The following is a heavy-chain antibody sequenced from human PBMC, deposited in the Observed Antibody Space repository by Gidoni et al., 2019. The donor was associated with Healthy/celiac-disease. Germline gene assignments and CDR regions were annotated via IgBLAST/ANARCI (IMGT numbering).Heavy chain of an antibody. CDR3: ARHGGIAAAGTALGGFDP. CDR2: IYYSGST. J-gene: IGHJ5*02. CDR1: GGSISSSSYY. V-gene: IGHV4-39*01. D-gene: IGHD6-13*01. Sequence: QLQLQESGPGLVKPSETLSLTCTVSGGSISSSSYYWGWIRQPPGKGLEWIGSIYYSGSTYYNPSLKSRVTISVDTSKNQFSLKLSSVTAADTAVYYCARHGGIAAAGTALGGFDPWGQGTLVTVSS.